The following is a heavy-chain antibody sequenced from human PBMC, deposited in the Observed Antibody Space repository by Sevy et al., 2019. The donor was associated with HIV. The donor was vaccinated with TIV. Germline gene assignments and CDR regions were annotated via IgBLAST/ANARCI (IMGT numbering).Heavy chain of an antibody. Sequence: ASVKVSCKASGYTFTGYYMHWVRQAPGQGLEWMGRINPNSGGTNYAQKFQGRVTMTRDTSISTAYMELSRLRSDDTAVYYCELRYYGGGAGWFDPWGQGTLVTVSS. CDR1: GYTFTGYY. CDR3: ELRYYGGGAGWFDP. V-gene: IGHV1-2*06. D-gene: IGHD4-17*01. J-gene: IGHJ5*02. CDR2: INPNSGGT.